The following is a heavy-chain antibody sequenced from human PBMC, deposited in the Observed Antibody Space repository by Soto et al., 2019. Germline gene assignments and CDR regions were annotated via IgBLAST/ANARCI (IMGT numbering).Heavy chain of an antibody. CDR3: ARGGHVVVVPAALDY. J-gene: IGHJ4*02. CDR2: VNPSGGHT. D-gene: IGHD2-21*02. CDR1: GDTFTDYY. Sequence: QVQLMQSGAEVKKPGASVKVSCKASGDTFTDYYIHWVRQAHGQGLEWMGTVNPSGGHTTYAQHFLGRVTMTRDTSTSTLYMELTSLTSDDTAIYYCARGGHVVVVPAALDYWGQGTLVTVSS. V-gene: IGHV1-46*01.